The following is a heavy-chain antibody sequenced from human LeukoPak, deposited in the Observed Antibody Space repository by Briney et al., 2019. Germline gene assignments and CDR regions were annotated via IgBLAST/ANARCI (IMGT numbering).Heavy chain of an antibody. CDR2: IYYSET. J-gene: IGHJ6*02. Sequence: SQTLSLTCTVSGGSISGSYWSWIRQPPGKGLEWIGYIYYSETYYNPSLKSRVAISLDTSKNQFSLNLRFVTATDTAVYYCARTRGWGTVRTGYYYGMDVWGQGTTVTVSS. CDR3: ARTRGWGTVRTGYYYGMDV. CDR1: GGSISGSY. V-gene: IGHV4-59*08. D-gene: IGHD4-11*01.